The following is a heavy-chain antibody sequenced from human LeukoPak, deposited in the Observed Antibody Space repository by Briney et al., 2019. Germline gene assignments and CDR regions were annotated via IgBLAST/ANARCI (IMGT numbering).Heavy chain of an antibody. J-gene: IGHJ4*02. V-gene: IGHV3-7*01. CDR3: ARDATKYSSSWYPHY. CDR2: IRQDGNDI. D-gene: IGHD6-13*01. CDR1: GFTLSRHW. Sequence: GGSLRLSCAASGFTLSRHWMSWVRQAPGKRLEWVASIRQDGNDINYVESVKGRFIISRDNAGNSVSLQMSSLRAEDTAMYYCARDATKYSSSWYPHYWGQGTLVTVSS.